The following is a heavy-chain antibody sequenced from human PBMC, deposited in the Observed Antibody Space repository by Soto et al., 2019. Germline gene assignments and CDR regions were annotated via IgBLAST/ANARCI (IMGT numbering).Heavy chain of an antibody. D-gene: IGHD6-6*01. CDR2: IYYSGST. CDR3: ARGDSSSTPFDY. J-gene: IGHJ4*02. CDR1: GVSISSYY. Sequence: SETLSLTCTVSGVSISSYYWSWIRQPPGKGLEWIGYIYYSGSTNYNPSLKSRVTISVDTSKNQFSLKLSSVTAADTAVYYCARGDSSSTPFDYWGQGTLVTVSS. V-gene: IGHV4-59*01.